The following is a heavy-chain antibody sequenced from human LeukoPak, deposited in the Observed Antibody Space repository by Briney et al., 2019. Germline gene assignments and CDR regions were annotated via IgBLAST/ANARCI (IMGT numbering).Heavy chain of an antibody. CDR1: GFTFSSYS. CDR2: ISSSSSTI. V-gene: IGHV3-48*04. Sequence: QPGGSLRLSCAASGFTFSSYSMNWVRQAPGRGLEWVSYISSSSSTIYYADSVKGRFTISRDNAKNSLYLQMNSLRAEDTAVYYCARDGGIAVAGPDLDYWGQGTLVTVSS. CDR3: ARDGGIAVAGPDLDY. D-gene: IGHD6-19*01. J-gene: IGHJ4*02.